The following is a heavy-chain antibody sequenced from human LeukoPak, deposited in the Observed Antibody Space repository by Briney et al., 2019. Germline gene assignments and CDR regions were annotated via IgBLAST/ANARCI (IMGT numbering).Heavy chain of an antibody. Sequence: GGSLRLSCTASGFTLGDYAMSWGRQAPGKRLEWGGFIRSKAYGRTTEYPASVKGRFTISRDESKSIAYLQMNSLKTEDKAVYYCTRYSVPWELTQDPMYYFDYWGQGTLVTVSS. D-gene: IGHD1-26*01. CDR3: TRYSVPWELTQDPMYYFDY. CDR1: GFTLGDYA. J-gene: IGHJ4*02. CDR2: IRSKAYGRTT. V-gene: IGHV3-49*04.